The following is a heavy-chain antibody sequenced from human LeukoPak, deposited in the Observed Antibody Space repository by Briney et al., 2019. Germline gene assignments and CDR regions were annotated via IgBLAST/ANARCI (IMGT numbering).Heavy chain of an antibody. CDR3: AKDNRRHYTSGPNPDSLH. J-gene: IGHJ4*02. V-gene: IGHV3-9*01. Sequence: GGSLRLSCAGSGSIFNNYAMHWVRQPPGKGLEWVSGISWNSGTIDYADSVRGRFTISRDNAKNSLYLQMDSLRVEDTAFYYCAKDNRRHYTSGPNPDSLHWGQGALVTVSS. CDR1: GSIFNNYA. CDR2: ISWNSGTI. D-gene: IGHD6-19*01.